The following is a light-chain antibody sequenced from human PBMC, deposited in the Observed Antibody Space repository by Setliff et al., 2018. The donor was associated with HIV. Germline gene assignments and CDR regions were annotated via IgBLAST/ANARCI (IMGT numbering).Light chain of an antibody. CDR2: DVN. CDR3: SSYTSSTVL. Sequence: QSVLPQPASVSGSPGQSITISCTGTSSDLDYYDFVSWYQQHPGKAPKLMIYDVNNRPSGVSHRFSGSKSGNTASLTISGLQADDEADYYCSSYTSSTVLFGGGTK. V-gene: IGLV2-14*03. J-gene: IGLJ2*01. CDR1: SSDLDYYDF.